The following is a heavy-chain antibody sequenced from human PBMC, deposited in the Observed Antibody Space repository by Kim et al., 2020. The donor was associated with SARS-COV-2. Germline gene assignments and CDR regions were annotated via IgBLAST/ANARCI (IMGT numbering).Heavy chain of an antibody. J-gene: IGHJ4*02. CDR3: ARGGSSGWGDY. CDR2: IYYSGST. CDR1: GGSISSSSYY. D-gene: IGHD6-19*01. Sequence: SETLSLTCTVSGGSISSSSYYWGWIRQPPGKGLEWIGSIYYSGSTYYNPSLKSRVTISVDTSKNQFSLKLSSVTAADTAVYYCARGGSSGWGDYWGQGTLVTVSS. V-gene: IGHV4-39*07.